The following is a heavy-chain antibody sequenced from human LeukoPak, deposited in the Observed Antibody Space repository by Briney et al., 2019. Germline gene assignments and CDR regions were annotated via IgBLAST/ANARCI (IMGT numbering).Heavy chain of an antibody. CDR2: INSKSDTI. Sequence: PGGSLRLSCAASGFTFSTYSMNWVRQAPGKGLEWISYINSKSDTIYYADSVKGRFTISRDNARNSLFLQMNSLRAEDTAVYYCASRAIGWYRDANLFDPWGQGTLVTVSS. V-gene: IGHV3-48*04. CDR1: GFTFSTYS. J-gene: IGHJ5*02. CDR3: ASRAIGWYRDANLFDP. D-gene: IGHD6-19*01.